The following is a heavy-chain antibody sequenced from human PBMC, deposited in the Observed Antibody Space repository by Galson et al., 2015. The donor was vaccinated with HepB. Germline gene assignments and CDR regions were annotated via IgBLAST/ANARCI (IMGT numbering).Heavy chain of an antibody. V-gene: IGHV3-23*01. J-gene: IGHJ4*02. CDR3: ANSSAWLFDS. D-gene: IGHD6-19*01. Sequence: SLRLSCAASGFTFGSYAMSWVRQAPGKGLEWVSAISASGDATYYADSVKGRLTISRDNSKKTLYLHMNSLRAEDTAVYYCANSSAWLFDSWGQGTLVTVSS. CDR2: ISASGDAT. CDR1: GFTFGSYA.